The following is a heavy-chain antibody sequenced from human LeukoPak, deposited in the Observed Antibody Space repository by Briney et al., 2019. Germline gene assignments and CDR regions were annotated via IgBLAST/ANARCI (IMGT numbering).Heavy chain of an antibody. CDR2: IRSKAYGGTT. J-gene: IGHJ4*02. V-gene: IGHV3-49*04. Sequence: GGSLRLSCTAFGFTFGDYAVSWVRQAPGMGLEWLGLIRSKAYGGTTEFAASVEGRCTISRDDSKSVAYLQMNSLKTEDTAVYYCTREQWLVLDHWGQGTLVTVSS. CDR3: TREQWLVLDH. CDR1: GFTFGDYA. D-gene: IGHD6-19*01.